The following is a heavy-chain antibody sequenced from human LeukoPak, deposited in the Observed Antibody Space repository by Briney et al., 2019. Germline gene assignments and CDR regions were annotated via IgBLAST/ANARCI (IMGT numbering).Heavy chain of an antibody. CDR2: INPSGGST. Sequence: ASVKVSRKASRYTFTSYYMDWVRQAPGQGLEWMGIINPSGGSTSYAQKFQGRVTMTRDMSTSTVYMELSSLRSEDTAVYYCARESGSYYPAPYYFDYWGQGTLVTVSS. V-gene: IGHV1-46*01. D-gene: IGHD1-26*01. J-gene: IGHJ4*02. CDR3: ARESGSYYPAPYYFDY. CDR1: RYTFTSYY.